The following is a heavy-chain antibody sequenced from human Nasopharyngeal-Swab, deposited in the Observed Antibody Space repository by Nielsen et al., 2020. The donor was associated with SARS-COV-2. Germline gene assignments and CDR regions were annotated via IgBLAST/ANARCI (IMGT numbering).Heavy chain of an antibody. D-gene: IGHD3-22*01. CDR2: INHSGNT. CDR3: ARGVAGVSMIVVVLTGGSYHFDY. Sequence: GSLRLSCAVYGGSFSAYDWSWIRQPPGKGLEWIGEINHSGNTNYSPSLKSRVTISLDTSKNQFSLKLSSVTAADTAVYYCARGVAGVSMIVVVLTGGSYHFDYWGQGTLVTVSS. V-gene: IGHV4-34*01. J-gene: IGHJ4*02. CDR1: GGSFSAYD.